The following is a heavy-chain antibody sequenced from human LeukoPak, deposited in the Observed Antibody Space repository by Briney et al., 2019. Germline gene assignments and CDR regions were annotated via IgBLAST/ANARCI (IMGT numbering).Heavy chain of an antibody. Sequence: SETLSLTCTVSGGSISSSSYYWGWIRRPPGKGLEWIGSIYYSGRTYYNPSLKSRVTISVDTSKNQFSLKLSSVTAADTAVYYCARRLARSGYFDCWGQGTLVTVSS. J-gene: IGHJ4*02. V-gene: IGHV4-39*01. D-gene: IGHD3-9*01. CDR2: IYYSGRT. CDR3: ARRLARSGYFDC. CDR1: GGSISSSSYY.